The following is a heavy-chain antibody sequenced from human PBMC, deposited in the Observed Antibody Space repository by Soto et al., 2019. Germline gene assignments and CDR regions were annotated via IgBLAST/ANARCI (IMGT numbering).Heavy chain of an antibody. V-gene: IGHV4-59*01. J-gene: IGHJ4*02. Sequence: SQTLSLTCTVSGGSFSSYYWSWIRQPPGKGLEWIGFMSYTGNTNYNPSLKSRVTISMDTSKNQLSLKLTSMTAADTAVYYCARDMHTGFTHYFDHWGQGALVTVSS. D-gene: IGHD5-12*01. CDR1: GGSFSSYY. CDR3: ARDMHTGFTHYFDH. CDR2: MSYTGNT.